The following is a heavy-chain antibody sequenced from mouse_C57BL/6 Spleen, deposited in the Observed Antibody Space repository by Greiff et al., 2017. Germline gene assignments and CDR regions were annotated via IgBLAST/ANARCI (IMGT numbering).Heavy chain of an antibody. CDR1: GYTFTGYD. J-gene: IGHJ3*01. Sequence: VKLQESGPELVKPGASVKLSFKASGYTFTGYDINWVKQRPGQGLEWIGWIYPRDGSTKYNEKFKGKATLTVDTSASTAYMELHSLRSEDSAIYFGARGDWFAYGGQGTLVTVSA. V-gene: IGHV1-85*01. CDR3: ARGDWFAY. CDR2: IYPRDGST.